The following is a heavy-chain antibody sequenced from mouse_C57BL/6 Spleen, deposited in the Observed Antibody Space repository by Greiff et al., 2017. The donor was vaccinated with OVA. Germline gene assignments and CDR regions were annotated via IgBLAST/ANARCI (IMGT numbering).Heavy chain of an antibody. V-gene: IGHV1-50*01. D-gene: IGHD4-1*01. CDR1: GYTFTSYW. J-gene: IGHJ2*01. Sequence: QVQLKQPGAELVKPGASVKLSCKASGYTFTSYWMQWVKQRPGQGLEWIGEIDPSDSYTNYNQKFKGKATLTVDTSSSTAYMQLSSLTSEDSAVYYCARGELTGTYYWGQGTTLTVSS. CDR3: ARGELTGTYY. CDR2: IDPSDSYT.